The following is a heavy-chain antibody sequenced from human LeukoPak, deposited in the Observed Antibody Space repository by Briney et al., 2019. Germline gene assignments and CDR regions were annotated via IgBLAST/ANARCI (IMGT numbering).Heavy chain of an antibody. CDR3: ARGISPAYYDSSGYHQDY. CDR2: MNPNSGNT. Sequence: GASVKVSCKASGYTFTSCGINWVRQPPGQGLEGMGWMNPNSGNTGYAQKFQGRVTMTRNTSISTAYMELSSLRSEDTAVYYCARGISPAYYDSSGYHQDYWGQGTLVTVSS. V-gene: IGHV1-8*02. CDR1: GYTFTSCG. D-gene: IGHD3-22*01. J-gene: IGHJ4*02.